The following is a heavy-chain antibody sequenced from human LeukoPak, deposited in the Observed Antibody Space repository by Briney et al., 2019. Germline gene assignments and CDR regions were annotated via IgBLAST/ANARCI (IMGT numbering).Heavy chain of an antibody. Sequence: IGEINHSGSTNYNPSLKSRVTISLDTSKNQFSLKLSSVTAADTAVYYCARDAVAGPYYFDYWGQGTLVTVSS. J-gene: IGHJ4*02. D-gene: IGHD6-19*01. V-gene: IGHV4-34*01. CDR3: ARDAVAGPYYFDY. CDR2: INHSGST.